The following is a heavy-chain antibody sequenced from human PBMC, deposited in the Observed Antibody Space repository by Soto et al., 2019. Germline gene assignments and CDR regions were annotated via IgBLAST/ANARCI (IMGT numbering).Heavy chain of an antibody. CDR1: GFTFSSYA. CDR2: ISGSGVST. CDR3: AKSPGMYYYDSSGYYHYYY. J-gene: IGHJ4*02. D-gene: IGHD3-22*01. V-gene: IGHV3-23*01. Sequence: SLRLSCAASGFTFSSYAMIWVRQAPGKGLEWVSAISGSGVSTYYADSVKGRFTISRDNSKNTLYLQMNSLRAEDTAVYYCAKSPGMYYYDSSGYYHYYYWGQGTLVTVSS.